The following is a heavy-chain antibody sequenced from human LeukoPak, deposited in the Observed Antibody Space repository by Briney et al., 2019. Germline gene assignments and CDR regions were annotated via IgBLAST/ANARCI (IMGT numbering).Heavy chain of an antibody. V-gene: IGHV3-15*01. Sequence: GGSLRLSCAASGFTFSNAWMSWVRQAPGKGLEWVGRIKSKTDGGTTDYAAPVKGRFTISRDDSKNTLYLQMNSLKTEDTAVYYCTTDQSRLDYDFWSYDAFDIWGQGTMVTVSS. CDR2: IKSKTDGGTT. J-gene: IGHJ3*02. D-gene: IGHD3-3*01. CDR1: GFTFSNAW. CDR3: TTDQSRLDYDFWSYDAFDI.